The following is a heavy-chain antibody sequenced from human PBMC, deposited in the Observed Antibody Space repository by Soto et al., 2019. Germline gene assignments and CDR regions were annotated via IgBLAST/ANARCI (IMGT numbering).Heavy chain of an antibody. CDR1: ENTFTNFF. Sequence: QGLLIQSGAEVRRPGAAVKISCKASENTFTNFFFHWVRQAPGRSLEWLGMVNPTFGVTKYEQRFQGRLSITGDTATSTLFLDVRGLTSNDTARYFCARGTYGDYNFLDSWGQGTLVTVSS. CDR3: ARGTYGDYNFLDS. CDR2: VNPTFGVT. D-gene: IGHD4-17*01. V-gene: IGHV1-46*01. J-gene: IGHJ5*01.